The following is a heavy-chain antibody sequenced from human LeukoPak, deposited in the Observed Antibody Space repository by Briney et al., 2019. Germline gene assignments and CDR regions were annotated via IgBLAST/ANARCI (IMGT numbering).Heavy chain of an antibody. J-gene: IGHJ4*02. Sequence: SETLSLTCTVSGGSISSSSYYWGWIRQPPGKGLEWIGSIYYSGSTYYNPSLKSRVTISVDTSKNQFSLKLSSVTAADTAVYYCARGLHSSSWPLWGQGTRVTVSS. D-gene: IGHD6-13*01. CDR1: GGSISSSSYY. CDR3: ARGLHSSSWPL. CDR2: IYYSGST. V-gene: IGHV4-39*01.